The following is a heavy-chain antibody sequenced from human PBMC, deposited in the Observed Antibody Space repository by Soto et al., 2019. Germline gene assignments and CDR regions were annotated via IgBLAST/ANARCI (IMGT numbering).Heavy chain of an antibody. Sequence: GGSLRLSCIASGFTFGDYAMSWFRQAPGKGLEWVGFIRSKGYGGTTEYAASVKGRFTISRDASKSIAYLQMNSLKTEDTAVYYCTRDASGSYHPNWFDPWGQGTLVTVSS. CDR1: GFTFGDYA. CDR2: IRSKGYGGTT. J-gene: IGHJ5*02. V-gene: IGHV3-49*03. CDR3: TRDASGSYHPNWFDP. D-gene: IGHD3-16*02.